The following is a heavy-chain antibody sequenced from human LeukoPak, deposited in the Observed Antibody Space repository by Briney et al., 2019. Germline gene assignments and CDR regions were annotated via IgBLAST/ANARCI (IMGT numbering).Heavy chain of an antibody. D-gene: IGHD2-15*01. CDR2: ISGSGCST. CDR1: GFTFSSYA. CDR3: AKGSRLGDPLYCSGGSCYGLLDY. V-gene: IGHV3-23*01. J-gene: IGHJ4*02. Sequence: GGSLRLSCAASGFTFSSYAMSWVRQAPGKGLEWVSAISGSGCSTYYADSVKGRFTISRDNSKNTLYLQMNSLRAEDAAVYYCAKGSRLGDPLYCSGGSCYGLLDYWGQGTLVTVSS.